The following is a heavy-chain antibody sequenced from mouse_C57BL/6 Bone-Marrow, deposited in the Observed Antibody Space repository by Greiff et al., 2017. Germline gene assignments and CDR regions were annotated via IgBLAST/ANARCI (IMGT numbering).Heavy chain of an antibody. CDR1: GFSLTSSG. CDR2: IWRGGST. V-gene: IGHV2-5*01. J-gene: IGHJ3*01. Sequence: QVQLKESGPGLVQPSQSLSITCTVSGFSLTSSGVHWVRQSPGKGLEWLGVIWRGGSTDYNAAFMSRLSITKNNSKSQVFFKMNSLQADDTAIYYCAKMGDYERGLADWGQGTLVTVSA. D-gene: IGHD2-4*01. CDR3: AKMGDYERGLAD.